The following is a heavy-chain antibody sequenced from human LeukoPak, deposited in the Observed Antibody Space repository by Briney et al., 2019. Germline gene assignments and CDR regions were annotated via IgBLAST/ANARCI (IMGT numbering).Heavy chain of an antibody. D-gene: IGHD3-22*01. Sequence: ASVKVSCKASGYTFTSYYMHWVRQAPGQGLEWMGIINPSGGSTSYAQKFQGRVTMTRDTSTSTVYMELSSLRSEDTAVYYCASFGEKYYYDSSGYKPDAFDIWGQGTMVTVSS. CDR1: GYTFTSYY. CDR2: INPSGGST. V-gene: IGHV1-46*01. CDR3: ASFGEKYYYDSSGYKPDAFDI. J-gene: IGHJ3*02.